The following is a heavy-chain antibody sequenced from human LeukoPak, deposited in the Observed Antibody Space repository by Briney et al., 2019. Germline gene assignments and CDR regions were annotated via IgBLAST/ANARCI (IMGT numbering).Heavy chain of an antibody. CDR1: GGSISSSSYY. CDR3: ARRLEWEPFDY. J-gene: IGHJ4*02. V-gene: IGHV4-39*01. Sequence: SETLSLTCTVSGGSISSSSYYWGWLRQPPGKGLEWIGSIYYSGSTYYNPSLKSRVTISVDTSKNQFSLKLSSVTAADTAVYYCARRLEWEPFDYWGQGTLVTVSS. D-gene: IGHD1-26*01. CDR2: IYYSGST.